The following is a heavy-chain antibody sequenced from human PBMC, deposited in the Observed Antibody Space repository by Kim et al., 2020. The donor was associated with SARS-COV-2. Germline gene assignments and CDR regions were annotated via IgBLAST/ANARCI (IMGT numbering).Heavy chain of an antibody. CDR1: GFVVSSNY. Sequence: GGSLRLSCAASGFVVSSNYMSWVRQAPGKGLEWVSVIYSGGSTYYADSVKGRFIISRDNPRSTLYLQMNTLRAEDTAVYYCARDILGATRWGQGTLVTVSP. V-gene: IGHV3-53*01. D-gene: IGHD1-26*01. CDR3: ARDILGATR. CDR2: IYSGGST. J-gene: IGHJ4*02.